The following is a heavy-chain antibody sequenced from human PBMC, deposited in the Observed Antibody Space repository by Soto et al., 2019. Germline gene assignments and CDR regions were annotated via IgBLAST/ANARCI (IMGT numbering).Heavy chain of an antibody. D-gene: IGHD2-15*01. CDR2: MNPNSGNT. CDR3: ARALGYCSGGSCSNFEY. V-gene: IGHV1-8*01. Sequence: ASVKVSFKASGYTFTSYDINWVRQATGQGLEWMGWMNPNSGNTGYAQKFQGRVTMTRNTSISTAYMELSSLRSEDTAVYYCARALGYCSGGSCSNFEYWGQGTLVTVSS. J-gene: IGHJ4*02. CDR1: GYTFTSYD.